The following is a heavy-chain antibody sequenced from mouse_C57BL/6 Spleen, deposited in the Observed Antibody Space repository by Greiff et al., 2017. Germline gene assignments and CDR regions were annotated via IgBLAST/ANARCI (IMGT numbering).Heavy chain of an antibody. D-gene: IGHD2-5*01. CDR1: GYTFTSYW. V-gene: IGHV1-52*01. J-gene: IGHJ3*01. CDR2: IDPSDSET. CDR3: ASAYYSNYAWFAY. Sequence: QVQLQQSGAELVRPGSSVKLSCKASGYTFTSYWMHWVKQRPIQGLEWIGNIDPSDSETHYNQKFKDKATLTVDKSSSTAYMQLSSLTSEDSAVYYCASAYYSNYAWFAYWGQGTLVTVSA.